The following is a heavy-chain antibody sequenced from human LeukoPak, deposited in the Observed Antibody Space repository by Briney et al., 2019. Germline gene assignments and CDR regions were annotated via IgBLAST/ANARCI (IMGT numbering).Heavy chain of an antibody. CDR1: GYTVTELS. Sequence: ASVKLSFTVSGYTVTELSMHWVRQAPGKGLELMGGVDPEDGETIYAQKSQGRVTMTDDTSTDTAYMELSSLRSEDTAVYYCATGPRGNPHYYYMDVWGKGTTVTVSS. V-gene: IGHV1-24*01. CDR2: VDPEDGET. J-gene: IGHJ6*03. D-gene: IGHD4-23*01. CDR3: ATGPRGNPHYYYMDV.